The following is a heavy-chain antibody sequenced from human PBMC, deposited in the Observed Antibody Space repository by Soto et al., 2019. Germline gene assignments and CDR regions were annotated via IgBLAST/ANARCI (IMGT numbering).Heavy chain of an antibody. D-gene: IGHD3-10*01. CDR1: GFTFSSYW. CDR3: ASMFRGVIITTYGMDV. V-gene: IGHV3-74*01. J-gene: IGHJ6*02. Sequence: GGSLRLSCAASGFTFSSYWMHWVRQAPGKGLVWVSRINSDGSSTSYADSVKGRFTISRDNAKNTLFLQMNSLRAEDTAVYYCASMFRGVIITTYGMDVWGQGTTVTVSS. CDR2: INSDGSST.